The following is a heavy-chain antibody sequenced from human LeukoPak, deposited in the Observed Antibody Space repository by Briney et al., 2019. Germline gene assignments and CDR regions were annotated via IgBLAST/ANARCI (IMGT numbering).Heavy chain of an antibody. CDR3: ARPYCSSTSCLNWFDP. D-gene: IGHD2-2*01. J-gene: IGHJ5*02. Sequence: ASVTVSCKASGYTFTGYYMHWVRQAPGQGLEGMGWINPNSGGTNYAQKFQGRVTMTRDTSISTAYMELSRLRSDDTAVYYCARPYCSSTSCLNWFDPWGQGTLVTVSS. CDR2: INPNSGGT. CDR1: GYTFTGYY. V-gene: IGHV1-2*02.